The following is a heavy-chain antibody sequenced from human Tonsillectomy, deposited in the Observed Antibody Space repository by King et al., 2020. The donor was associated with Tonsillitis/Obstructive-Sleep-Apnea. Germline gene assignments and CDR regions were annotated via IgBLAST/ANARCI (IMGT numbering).Heavy chain of an antibody. D-gene: IGHD3-22*01. CDR2: ISYDGSNK. Sequence: QLVQSGGGVVQPGRSLRLSCAASGFTFSSYGMHWVRPAPGKGLEWVAVISYDGSNKYYADSVKGRITISRDNSKNTLYLQMNSLRAEDTAVYYCAKDLERLLLRYFDYWGQGTLVTVSS. J-gene: IGHJ4*02. V-gene: IGHV3-30*18. CDR1: GFTFSSYG. CDR3: AKDLERLLLRYFDY.